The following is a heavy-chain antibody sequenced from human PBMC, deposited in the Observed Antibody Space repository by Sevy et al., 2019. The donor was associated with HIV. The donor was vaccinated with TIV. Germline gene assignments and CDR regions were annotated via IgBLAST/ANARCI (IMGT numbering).Heavy chain of an antibody. D-gene: IGHD2-15*01. CDR1: GFTFSNYW. CDR3: VRDGLASATDFDY. Sequence: GGSLRLSCEVSGFTFSNYWMTWVRQAPGKGLEWVANIKEDGSDKYYGDSVKGRFSISRDNAKNSLYLEMNSLRAEDTAGYYCVRDGLASATDFDYWGQGTLVTVSS. J-gene: IGHJ4*02. CDR2: IKEDGSDK. V-gene: IGHV3-7*01.